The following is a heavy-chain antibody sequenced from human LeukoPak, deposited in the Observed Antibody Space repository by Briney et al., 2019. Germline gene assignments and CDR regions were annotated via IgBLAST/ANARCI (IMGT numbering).Heavy chain of an antibody. J-gene: IGHJ4*02. CDR3: ARADPTTVGEGFDY. Sequence: ASVKVSCKASGGTFSSYAISWVRQAPGQGFEWMGGIIPIFGTANYAQKFQGRVTITADKSTSTAYMELSSLRSEDMAVYYCARADPTTVGEGFDYWGQGTLVTVSS. V-gene: IGHV1-69*06. CDR2: IIPIFGTA. CDR1: GGTFSSYA. D-gene: IGHD1-1*01.